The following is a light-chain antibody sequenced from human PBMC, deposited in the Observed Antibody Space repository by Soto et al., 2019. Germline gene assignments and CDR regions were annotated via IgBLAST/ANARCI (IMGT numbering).Light chain of an antibody. CDR1: SSNIGSKP. CDR3: AAWDDSLNGLV. CDR2: NTN. Sequence: QSVLTQPPSASGTPGQRVTISCSGSSSNIGSKPVNWYQQLPGAAPKLLIHNTNQRPSGVPDRFSGSKSGTSASLAISGLQSDDEDHYYGAAWDDSLNGLVFGGGTKLTVL. J-gene: IGLJ2*01. V-gene: IGLV1-44*01.